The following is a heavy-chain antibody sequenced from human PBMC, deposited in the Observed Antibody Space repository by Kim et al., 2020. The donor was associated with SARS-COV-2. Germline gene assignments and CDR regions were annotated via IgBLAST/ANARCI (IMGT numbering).Heavy chain of an antibody. J-gene: IGHJ3*02. CDR1: GFTFSSYG. Sequence: GGSLRLSCAASGFTFSSYGMHWVRQAPGKGLEWVAVISYDGSNKYYADSVKGRFTISRDNSKNTLYLQMNSLRAEDTAVYYCAKGNYDYIWGSYHDDAFDIWGQGTMVTVSS. CDR2: ISYDGSNK. D-gene: IGHD3-16*01. CDR3: AKGNYDYIWGSYHDDAFDI. V-gene: IGHV3-30*18.